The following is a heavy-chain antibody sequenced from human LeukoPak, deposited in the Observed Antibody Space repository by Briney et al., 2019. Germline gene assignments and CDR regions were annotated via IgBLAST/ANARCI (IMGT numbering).Heavy chain of an antibody. J-gene: IGHJ5*02. CDR1: GGSFSGYY. V-gene: IGHV4-34*01. Sequence: SETLSLTCAVYGGSFSGYYWSWIRQPPGKGLEWIGEINHSGSTNYNPSLKSRVTISVDTSKNQFSLKLSSVTAADTAIYYCARADRLDGGPYLIGPWGQGTLVTVSS. CDR2: INHSGST. D-gene: IGHD2-21*01. CDR3: ARADRLDGGPYLIGP.